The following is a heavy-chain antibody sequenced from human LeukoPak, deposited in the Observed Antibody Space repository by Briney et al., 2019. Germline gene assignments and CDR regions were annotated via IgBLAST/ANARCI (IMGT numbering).Heavy chain of an antibody. V-gene: IGHV1-2*02. D-gene: IGHD3-22*01. CDR3: ARGGRKSGYSSINGDF. CDR2: INPNSGGT. CDR1: GYTFTGYY. Sequence: ASVKVSCKASGYTFTGYYMHWVRQAPGQGLEWMGWINPNSGGTNYAQKFQGRVTMTTDTSTSTAYMELRSLRSDDTAVYYSARGGRKSGYSSINGDFWGQGTLVTVSS. J-gene: IGHJ4*02.